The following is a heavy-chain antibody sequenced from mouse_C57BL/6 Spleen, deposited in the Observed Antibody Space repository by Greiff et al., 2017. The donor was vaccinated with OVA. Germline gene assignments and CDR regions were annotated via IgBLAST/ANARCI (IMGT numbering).Heavy chain of an antibody. CDR3: ARYDYDLYYFDD. J-gene: IGHJ2*01. CDR2: INPGSGGT. Sequence: QVQLQQSGAELVRPGTSVKVSCKASGYAFTNYLIAWVKQRPGQGLEWIGVINPGSGGTHYNETFKGKATLTADNSSSTAYMQLSSLTSEDSAGYFCARYDYDLYYFDDWGQGTTRTVSS. CDR1: GYAFTNYL. V-gene: IGHV1-54*01. D-gene: IGHD2-4*01.